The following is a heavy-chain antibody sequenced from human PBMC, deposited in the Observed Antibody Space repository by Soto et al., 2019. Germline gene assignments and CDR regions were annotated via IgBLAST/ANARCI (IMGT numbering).Heavy chain of an antibody. CDR3: AKATYSGSYFSDY. CDR2: ISYDGSNE. J-gene: IGHJ4*02. D-gene: IGHD1-26*01. Sequence: QVQLVESGGGVVQPGRSLRLSCAASGFSFSSYGLHWVRQAPGKGLEWVAAISYDGSNEYYADSVKGRFTISRDNSKNVLYLQMNSLRAEDTAVYYCAKATYSGSYFSDYWGQGTLVTVSS. V-gene: IGHV3-30*18. CDR1: GFSFSSYG.